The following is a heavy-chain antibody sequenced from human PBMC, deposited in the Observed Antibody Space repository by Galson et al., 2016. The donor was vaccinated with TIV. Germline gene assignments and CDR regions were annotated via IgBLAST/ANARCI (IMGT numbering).Heavy chain of an antibody. J-gene: IGHJ6*02. CDR2: IYHSGST. Sequence: SETLSLTCAVSGGSISSSNWWSWVRQPPGKGLEWIGEIYHSGSTNYNPSLKSRVTISVDKSKNQFSLKLSSVTAADTAVYYCARDSHYGPYYYGMDVWGQGTTVTVSS. D-gene: IGHD4-17*01. CDR1: GGSISSSNW. CDR3: ARDSHYGPYYYGMDV. V-gene: IGHV4-4*02.